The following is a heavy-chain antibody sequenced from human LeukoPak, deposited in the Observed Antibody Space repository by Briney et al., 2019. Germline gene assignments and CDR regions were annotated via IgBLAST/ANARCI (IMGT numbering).Heavy chain of an antibody. CDR1: GGTFTSDA. CDR3: AVGIVPAAHLDH. Sequence: SVKVSCKTSGGTFTSDAISWVRQAPGQGLEWMGGIIHIFDSPNYAQKFQDRLTITMDESTTTAYMELSSLTSDDTAIYYCAVGIVPAAHLDHWGQGTLVTVSS. J-gene: IGHJ4*02. V-gene: IGHV1-69*05. CDR2: IIHIFDSP. D-gene: IGHD2-2*01.